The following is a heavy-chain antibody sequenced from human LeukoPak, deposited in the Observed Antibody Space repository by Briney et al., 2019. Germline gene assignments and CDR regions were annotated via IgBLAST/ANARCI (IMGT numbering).Heavy chain of an antibody. Sequence: SQTLSLTCAISGDSLSSNSAVSNWISHSPSRGLELRGSTYYRSKWYNGHAGAVKSQITINPDTSKNQFSLQLPSVTPQDTTVYYCASAACYYGDTAFDIWGQGTMVTVSS. CDR3: ASAACYYGDTAFDI. J-gene: IGHJ3*02. CDR1: GDSLSSNSAV. V-gene: IGHV6-1*01. D-gene: IGHD4-17*01. CDR2: TYYRSKWYN.